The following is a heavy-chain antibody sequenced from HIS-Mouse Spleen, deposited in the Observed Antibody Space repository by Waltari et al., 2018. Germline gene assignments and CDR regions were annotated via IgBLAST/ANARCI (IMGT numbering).Heavy chain of an antibody. CDR3: ARHLSPSNYYYGMDV. V-gene: IGHV4-59*08. J-gene: IGHJ6*02. Sequence: QVQLQESGPGLVKPSETLSLTCTVSGGSISSYYWSWIRQPPGKGLEWIGYIYYRGSTNYNPSLKSRVTISVDTSKTQFSLKLSSVTAADTAVYYCARHLSPSNYYYGMDVWGQGTTVTVSS. CDR1: GGSISSYY. CDR2: IYYRGST.